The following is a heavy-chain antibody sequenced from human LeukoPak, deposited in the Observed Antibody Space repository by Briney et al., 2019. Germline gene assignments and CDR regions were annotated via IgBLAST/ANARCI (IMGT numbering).Heavy chain of an antibody. V-gene: IGHV1-46*01. J-gene: IGHJ5*02. CDR2: INPSGGST. Sequence: ASVKVSCKASGYTFTSYYMHWVRQAPGQGLEWMGIINPSGGSTSYAQKFQGRVTMTRDTSTSTVYMELSRLRSEDTAVYYCARVMVRGVNGNWFDPWGQGTLVIVSS. D-gene: IGHD3-10*01. CDR3: ARVMVRGVNGNWFDP. CDR1: GYTFTSYY.